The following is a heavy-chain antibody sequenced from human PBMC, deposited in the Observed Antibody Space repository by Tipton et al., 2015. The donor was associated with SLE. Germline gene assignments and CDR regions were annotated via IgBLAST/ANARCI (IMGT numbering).Heavy chain of an antibody. CDR1: GFNFRDFW. Sequence: GSLRLSCTTSGFNFRDFWMSWVRQAPGKGLEWVANIKQDGSEKYYVDSMKGRLTISRDNAKNSLYLQMNSLRAEDTAVYYCARDRYYASGDYYGFDSWGQGTLVTVSS. CDR3: ARDRYYASGDYYGFDS. V-gene: IGHV3-7*01. J-gene: IGHJ5*01. D-gene: IGHD3-10*01. CDR2: IKQDGSEK.